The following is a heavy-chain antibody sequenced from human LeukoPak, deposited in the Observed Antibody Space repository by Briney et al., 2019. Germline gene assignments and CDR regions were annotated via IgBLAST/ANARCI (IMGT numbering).Heavy chain of an antibody. CDR2: IYHSGST. Sequence: SETLSLTCAVSGYSISSGYYWGWIRQPPGKGLEWIGSIYHSGSTYYNPSLKSRVTISVDTSKNQFSLKLTSVTAADTAVYYCARSPSNRYCSSTSCPLYFDYWGQGTLVTVS. D-gene: IGHD2-2*01. CDR1: GYSISSGYY. J-gene: IGHJ4*02. V-gene: IGHV4-38-2*01. CDR3: ARSPSNRYCSSTSCPLYFDY.